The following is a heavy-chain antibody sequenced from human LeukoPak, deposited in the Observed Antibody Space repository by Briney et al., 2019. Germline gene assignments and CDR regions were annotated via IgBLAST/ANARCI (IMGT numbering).Heavy chain of an antibody. D-gene: IGHD3-10*01. CDR2: ISSSSRYI. Sequence: PGGSLRLSRAASGFTYNYYSMNWVRQAPGKGLEWVSSISSSSRYIYYADSVKGRFTISRDNAKNSLYLQMNSLRAEDTAVYYCARDREEDYYMDVWGKGTTVTVSS. J-gene: IGHJ6*03. V-gene: IGHV3-21*01. CDR3: ARDREEDYYMDV. CDR1: GFTYNYYS.